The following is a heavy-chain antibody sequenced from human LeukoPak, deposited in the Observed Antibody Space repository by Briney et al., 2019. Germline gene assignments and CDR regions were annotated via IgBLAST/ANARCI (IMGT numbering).Heavy chain of an antibody. D-gene: IGHD3-10*01. CDR1: GSTFTYFA. J-gene: IGHJ4*02. V-gene: IGHV3-23*01. CDR3: SGDPGDY. CDR2: ISGSGGST. Sequence: GGSLRLSCAASGSTFTYFAFSWVRQAPGKGLEWVSAISGSGGSTYYADSVKGRFTISRDNSKNTLYLQMSSLRAEDTAVYFCSGDPGDYWGQGTLVTVSS.